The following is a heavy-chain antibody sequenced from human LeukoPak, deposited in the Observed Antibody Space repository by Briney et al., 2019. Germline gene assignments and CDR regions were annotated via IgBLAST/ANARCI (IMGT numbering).Heavy chain of an antibody. J-gene: IGHJ4*02. CDR1: GFTFSRYG. Sequence: GWSQRLSCAASGFTFSRYGMHWVRQAPGKGLEWVAVTSYDGTKKDYADHVKGRFTISRDNSQNTLYLQMNSLRAEDTAVYYCARVGYYASGPFSYFDYWGQGTPVTVSS. V-gene: IGHV3-30*03. CDR3: ARVGYYASGPFSYFDY. CDR2: TSYDGTKK. D-gene: IGHD3-10*01.